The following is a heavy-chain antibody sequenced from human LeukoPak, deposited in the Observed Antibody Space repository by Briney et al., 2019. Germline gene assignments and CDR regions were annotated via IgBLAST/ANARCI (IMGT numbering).Heavy chain of an antibody. J-gene: IGHJ4*02. CDR1: GFTFSTYS. D-gene: IGHD3-22*01. Sequence: RAGGSLRLSCAAPGFTFSTYSMNWVRQAPGKGLEWVSSISSRNTYIYYADSVKGRFTISRDNSKNTLYLQMNSLRAEDTAVYYCAKDSSVYYYDSRNFDYWGQGTLVTVSS. V-gene: IGHV3-21*01. CDR3: AKDSSVYYYDSRNFDY. CDR2: ISSRNTYI.